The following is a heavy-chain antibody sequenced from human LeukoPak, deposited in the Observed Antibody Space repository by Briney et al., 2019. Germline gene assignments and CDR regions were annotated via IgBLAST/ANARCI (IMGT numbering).Heavy chain of an antibody. D-gene: IGHD2-15*01. CDR1: GFTFSSYA. V-gene: IGHV3-23*01. Sequence: PGGSLRLSCAASGFTFSSYAMSWVRQAPGKGLEWVSAISGSGGSTYYADSVKGRFTISRDNSKNTLYLQMNSLRAEDTAVYYCAKRINRSGGSCYSSFDYWGQGTLVTVSS. CDR2: ISGSGGST. CDR3: AKRINRSGGSCYSSFDY. J-gene: IGHJ4*02.